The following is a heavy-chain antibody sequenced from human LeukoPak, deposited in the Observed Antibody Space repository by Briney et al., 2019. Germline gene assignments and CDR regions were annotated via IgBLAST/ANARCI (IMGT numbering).Heavy chain of an antibody. CDR3: ARVGAWDLQRVFEY. V-gene: IGHV3-7*01. D-gene: IGHD1-26*01. CDR2: IKQDGAEK. Sequence: GGSLRLSCAASGFRFGDYWMTWARHIPGKGLEWVANIKQDGAEKHYAESVEGRFIISRDNAKNSLYLEMDSLKVEDTAEYHCARVGAWDLQRVFEYWGQGTLVTVSS. J-gene: IGHJ4*02. CDR1: GFRFGDYW.